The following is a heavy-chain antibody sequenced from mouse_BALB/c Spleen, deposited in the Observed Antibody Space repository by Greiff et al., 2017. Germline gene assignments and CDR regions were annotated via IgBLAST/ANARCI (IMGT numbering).Heavy chain of an antibody. CDR2: ISDGGSYT. D-gene: IGHD1-1*01. V-gene: IGHV5-4*02. J-gene: IGHJ4*01. CDR1: GSTFSDYY. Sequence: VHLVVSGGGLVKPGWSLKLSCAASGSTFSDYYMYFVRQTPEKTLEWVATISDGGSYTYYPDSVKGRFPISRDNAKNNLYLQMSSLKSADTAVYYCTRDTTVVDLYYAMDYWDQGTSDTDSS. CDR3: TRDTTVVDLYYAMDY.